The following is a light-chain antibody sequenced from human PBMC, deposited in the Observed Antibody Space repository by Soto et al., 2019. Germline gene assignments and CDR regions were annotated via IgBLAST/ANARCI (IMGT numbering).Light chain of an antibody. CDR2: KAS. Sequence: DIQMTQSPSTLSASVGDRVTITCRANQSISFWLAWYQQKPGKAPKVLIYKASTLESGVPSRFSGSGSGAEFTLTISSLQPDDFATYYCQQYNSYSTFGQGTKVDIK. CDR3: QQYNSYST. J-gene: IGKJ1*01. V-gene: IGKV1-5*03. CDR1: QSISFW.